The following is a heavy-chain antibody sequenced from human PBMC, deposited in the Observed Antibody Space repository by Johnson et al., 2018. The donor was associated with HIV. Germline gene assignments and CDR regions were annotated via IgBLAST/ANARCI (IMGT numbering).Heavy chain of an antibody. V-gene: IGHV3-30*04. Sequence: QVQLVESGGGVVQPGRSLRLSCAASGFTFSSYAMHWVRQAPGKGLEWVAVISYDGSNKYYEDSVKGRFTISRDNSKNTLYLQMNRLTAEDTAVYYCARAPGFSRAFDIWGQGTMVTVSS. J-gene: IGHJ3*02. CDR2: ISYDGSNK. D-gene: IGHD3-10*01. CDR1: GFTFSSYA. CDR3: ARAPGFSRAFDI.